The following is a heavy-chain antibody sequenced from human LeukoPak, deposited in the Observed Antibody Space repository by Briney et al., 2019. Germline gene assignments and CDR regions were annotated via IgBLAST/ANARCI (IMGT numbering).Heavy chain of an antibody. V-gene: IGHV3-23*01. CDR1: GFTFSSYA. CDR3: ARGGRGSAAVVAPRSFDI. D-gene: IGHD3-22*01. CDR2: ISGSGGST. Sequence: GGSLRLSCAASGFTFSSYAMSWVRQAPGKGLEWVSAISGSGGSTYYADSVKGRFIISRDISKNTLYLQMNSLRAEDSALYYCARGGRGSAAVVAPRSFDIWGQGTMVTVSS. J-gene: IGHJ3*02.